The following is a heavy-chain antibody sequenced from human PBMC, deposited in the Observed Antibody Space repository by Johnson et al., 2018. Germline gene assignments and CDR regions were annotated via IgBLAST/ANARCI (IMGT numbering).Heavy chain of an antibody. Sequence: VQLVQSGGGLVQPGRSLRLSCAASGFTFDDHTMHWVRQAPGKGLEWVSSISWNSGNIDYVDSVKGRFTISRDNAKNSLYLQMNSLRAEDTAVYYCAREESNPYYYYYYGMDVWGQGTTVTVSS. V-gene: IGHV3-9*01. CDR1: GFTFDDHT. CDR2: ISWNSGNI. J-gene: IGHJ6*02. D-gene: IGHD4-11*01. CDR3: AREESNPYYYYYYGMDV.